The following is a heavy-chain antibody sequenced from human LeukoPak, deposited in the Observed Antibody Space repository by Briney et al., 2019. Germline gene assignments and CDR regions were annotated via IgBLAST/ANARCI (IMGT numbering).Heavy chain of an antibody. CDR3: AIPFPIRYGDRDHDAFDI. D-gene: IGHD4-17*01. V-gene: IGHV4-61*02. Sequence: SQTLSLTCTVSGGSISSGSYYWSWIRQPAGKGLEWIGRIYTSGSTDYNPSLKSRVTISVDTSKNQFSLKLSSVTAADTAVYYCAIPFPIRYGDRDHDAFDIWGQGTMVTVSS. J-gene: IGHJ3*02. CDR2: IYTSGST. CDR1: GGSISSGSYY.